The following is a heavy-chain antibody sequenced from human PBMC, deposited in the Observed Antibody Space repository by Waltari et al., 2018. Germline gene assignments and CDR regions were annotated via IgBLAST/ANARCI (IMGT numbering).Heavy chain of an antibody. D-gene: IGHD3-10*01. J-gene: IGHJ3*02. CDR1: GFTFSSYA. Sequence: EVQLLESGGGLVQPGGSLRLSCAASGFTFSSYAMSWVRQAPGKGLEWVSAIRGSGGSTYYADSVKGRFTISRDNSKNTLYLQMNSLRAEDTAVYYCAKDRKSIWFGEFGAFDIWGQGTMVTVSS. CDR2: IRGSGGST. V-gene: IGHV3-23*01. CDR3: AKDRKSIWFGEFGAFDI.